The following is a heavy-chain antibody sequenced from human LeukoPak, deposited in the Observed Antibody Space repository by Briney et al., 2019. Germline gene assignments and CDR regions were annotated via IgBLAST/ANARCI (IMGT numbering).Heavy chain of an antibody. CDR2: INTNTGNP. V-gene: IGHV7-4-1*02. CDR3: ARGGSTSWSDTDFDY. CDR1: EYTFTGYA. J-gene: IGHJ4*02. Sequence: ASVKVSCKASEYTFTGYAMNWVRQAPGQGLEWMGWINTNTGNPMYAQGFTGRFVFSLDTSVSTAYLQISGLKAEDTAMYYCARGGSTSWSDTDFDYWGQGTLVTVSS. D-gene: IGHD6-13*01.